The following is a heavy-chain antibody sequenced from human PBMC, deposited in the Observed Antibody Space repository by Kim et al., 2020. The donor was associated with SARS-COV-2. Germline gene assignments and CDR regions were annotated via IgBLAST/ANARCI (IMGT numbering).Heavy chain of an antibody. CDR2: IGTAADT. CDR1: GFSFSNND. J-gene: IGHJ3*02. Sequence: GGSLRLSCATSGFSFSNNDMHWVRQATGKGLEWVATIGTAADTFYPGTVEGRLTISRENAQNSLFLQMNRLSAGDTAMYSCARGPYCSTTRCPVDAAFD. D-gene: IGHD2-2*01. CDR3: ARGPYCSTTRCPVDAAFD. V-gene: IGHV3-13*01.